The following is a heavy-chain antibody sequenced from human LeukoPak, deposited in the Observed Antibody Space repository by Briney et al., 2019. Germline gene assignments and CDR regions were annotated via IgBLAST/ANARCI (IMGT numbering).Heavy chain of an antibody. D-gene: IGHD5-24*01. Sequence: GGFLRLSCAASGFTFSSYSMNWVRQAPGKGLEWVSSIGSSSSYIYYADSVKGRFTISRDNAKNSLYLQMNSLRAEDTAVYYCARVVRGRWLQRSLDAFDIWGQGTMVTVSS. CDR3: ARVVRGRWLQRSLDAFDI. V-gene: IGHV3-21*01. CDR2: IGSSSSYI. J-gene: IGHJ3*02. CDR1: GFTFSSYS.